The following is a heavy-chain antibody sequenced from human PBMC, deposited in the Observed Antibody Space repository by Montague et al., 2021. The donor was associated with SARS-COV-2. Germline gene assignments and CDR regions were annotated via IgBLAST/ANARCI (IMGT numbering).Heavy chain of an antibody. V-gene: IGHV4-34*01. CDR2: INHSGST. Sequence: SETLSLTCAVYGGSFSGYHWSWIRQPPGKGLEWIGEINHSGSTNYNPSLKSRVTISVDTSKNQFSLKLSSVTAADTAVYYCARDAAVAGIDYWGQGTLVTVSS. J-gene: IGHJ4*02. CDR3: ARDAAVAGIDY. D-gene: IGHD6-19*01. CDR1: GGSFSGYH.